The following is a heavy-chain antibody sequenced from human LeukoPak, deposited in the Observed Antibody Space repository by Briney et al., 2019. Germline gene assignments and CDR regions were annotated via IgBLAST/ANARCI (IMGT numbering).Heavy chain of an antibody. CDR3: AKDFRFDP. CDR1: GFTVSSNY. J-gene: IGHJ5*02. CDR2: IRYDGSNK. V-gene: IGHV3-30*02. Sequence: GGSLRLSCAASGFTVSSNYMSWVRQAPGKGLEWVAFIRYDGSNKYYADSVKGRFSISRDSSKNTLYLQMNSLRAEDTAVYYCAKDFRFDPWGQGTLVTVSS.